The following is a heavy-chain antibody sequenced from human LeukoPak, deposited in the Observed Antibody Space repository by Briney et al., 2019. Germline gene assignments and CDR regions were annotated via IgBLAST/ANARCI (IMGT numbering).Heavy chain of an antibody. CDR1: GFTFSSYG. CDR3: AKVQYSSSWYGIDY. CDR2: IRYDGSNK. Sequence: GGSLRLSCAASGFTFSSYGMHWVRQAPGKGLEWVAFIRYDGSNKYYAGSVKGRFTISRDNSKNTLYLQMNSLRAEDTAVYYCAKVQYSSSWYGIDYWGQGTLVTVSS. D-gene: IGHD6-13*01. J-gene: IGHJ4*02. V-gene: IGHV3-30*02.